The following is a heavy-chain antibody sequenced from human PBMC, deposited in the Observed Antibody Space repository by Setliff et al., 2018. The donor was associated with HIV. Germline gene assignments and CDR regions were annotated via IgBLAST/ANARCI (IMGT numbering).Heavy chain of an antibody. V-gene: IGHV1-69*13. Sequence: SVKVSCKASGGTFSTFSSSAISWVRQAPGQGLEWMGGVIPIFGTPKYPQKFQGRVTITADESTTTAYMELSSLRSEDTAVYFCAASADGDCATTSCTNWFDPWGQGTLVTVSS. CDR3: AASADGDCATTSCTNWFDP. J-gene: IGHJ5*02. CDR2: VIPIFGTP. CDR1: GGTFSTFSSSA. D-gene: IGHD2-21*01.